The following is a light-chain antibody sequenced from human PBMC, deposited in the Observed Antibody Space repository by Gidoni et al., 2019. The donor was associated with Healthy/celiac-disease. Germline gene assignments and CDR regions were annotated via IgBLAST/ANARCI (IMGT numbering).Light chain of an antibody. J-gene: IGLJ2*01. CDR3: SSYTSSSLGVV. CDR2: DVS. Sequence: QSALTQPASVSGSPGQSITISCTGTSSDVGGYNYVSWYQQPPGKAPKLMIYDVSNRPSGVSNRFSGSKSGNTASLTISGLQAEDEADYYCSSYTSSSLGVVFGGGTKLTVL. V-gene: IGLV2-14*01. CDR1: SSDVGGYNY.